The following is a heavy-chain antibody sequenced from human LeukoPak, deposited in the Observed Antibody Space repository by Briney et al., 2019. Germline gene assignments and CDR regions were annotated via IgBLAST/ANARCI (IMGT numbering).Heavy chain of an antibody. J-gene: IGHJ4*02. D-gene: IGHD3-22*01. CDR1: GGSISSGGYS. CDR2: IYYSGST. Sequence: KTSETLSLTCTVSGGSISSGGYSWSWIRQHPGKGLEWIGYIYYSGSTYYNPSLKSRVTISVDTSKNQFSLKLSSVTAADTAVYYCARAAGRYYYDSSGYYHYFDYWGQGTLVTVSS. V-gene: IGHV4-31*03. CDR3: ARAAGRYYYDSSGYYHYFDY.